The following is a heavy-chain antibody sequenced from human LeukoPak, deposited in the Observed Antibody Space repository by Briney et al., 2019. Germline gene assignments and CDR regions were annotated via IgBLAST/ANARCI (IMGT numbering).Heavy chain of an antibody. V-gene: IGHV4-38-2*02. CDR1: GYSISSGYY. Sequence: PSETLSLTCTVSGYSISSGYYWGWIRQPPGKGLEWIGSIYHSGSTYYNPSLKSRVTISVDTSKNQFSLKLSSVTAADTAVYYCARLGSKYGSGSYYEDWGQGTLVTVSS. J-gene: IGHJ4*02. CDR3: ARLGSKYGSGSYYED. CDR2: IYHSGST. D-gene: IGHD3-10*01.